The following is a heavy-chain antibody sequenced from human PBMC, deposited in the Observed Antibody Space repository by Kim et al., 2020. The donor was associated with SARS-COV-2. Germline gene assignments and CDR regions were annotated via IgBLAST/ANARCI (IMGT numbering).Heavy chain of an antibody. CDR1: GFTFDDYT. J-gene: IGHJ4*02. Sequence: GGSLRLSCAASGFTFDDYTMHWVRQAPGKGLEWVSLISWDGGSTYYADSVKGRFTISRDNSKNSLYLQMNSLRTEDTALYYCAKDGIDSSGWYGGYYWGQGTLVTVSS. CDR3: AKDGIDSSGWYGGYY. V-gene: IGHV3-43*01. CDR2: ISWDGGST. D-gene: IGHD6-19*01.